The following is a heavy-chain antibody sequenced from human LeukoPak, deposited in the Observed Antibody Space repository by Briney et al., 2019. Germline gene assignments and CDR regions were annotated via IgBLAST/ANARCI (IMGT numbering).Heavy chain of an antibody. CDR3: ARDIVATNFDY. D-gene: IGHD5-12*01. CDR2: IYSGGST. V-gene: IGHV3-66*01. J-gene: IGHJ4*02. CDR1: GFTFSDYY. Sequence: GGSLRLPCAASGFTFSDYYMSWVRQAPGKGLEWVSVIYSGGSTYYADSVKGRFTISRDNSKNTLYLQMNSLRAEDTAVYYCARDIVATNFDYWGQGTLVTVSS.